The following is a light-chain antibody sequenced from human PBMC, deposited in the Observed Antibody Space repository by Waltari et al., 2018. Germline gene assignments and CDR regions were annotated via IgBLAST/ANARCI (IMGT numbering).Light chain of an antibody. J-gene: IGKJ1*01. CDR1: QSVSSNS. V-gene: IGKV3-20*01. CDR3: QQYGTAPRT. Sequence: EIVLTQSPGTLSLSPGESTTLFCRASQSVSSNSLAWYQQRPGQAPRLLIYGASSRATGIPDRVRGSGSGTDFTLTISRLEPEDFALYYCQQYGTAPRTFGQGTKVEVK. CDR2: GAS.